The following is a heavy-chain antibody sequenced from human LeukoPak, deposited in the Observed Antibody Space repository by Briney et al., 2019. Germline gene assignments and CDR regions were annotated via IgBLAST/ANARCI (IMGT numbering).Heavy chain of an antibody. D-gene: IGHD3-22*01. CDR3: AREAYDSSGYLGY. J-gene: IGHJ4*02. Sequence: PGRSLRLSCAASGFTFSSYGMHWVRQAPGKGLEWVAVIWYDGSNKYYADSVKGRFTISRDNSKNTLYLQMNSLRAEDTAVYYCAREAYDSSGYLGYWGQGTLVTVSS. CDR1: GFTFSSYG. V-gene: IGHV3-33*01. CDR2: IWYDGSNK.